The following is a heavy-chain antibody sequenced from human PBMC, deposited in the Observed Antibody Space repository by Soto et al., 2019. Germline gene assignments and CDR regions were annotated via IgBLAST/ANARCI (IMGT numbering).Heavy chain of an antibody. CDR1: GGTFSSYA. CDR2: IIPIFGTA. V-gene: IGHV1-69*06. Sequence: QVQLVQSGAEVKKPGSSVKVSCKASGGTFSSYAISWVRQAPGQGLEWMGGIIPIFGTANYAQKFQGRVTITADKSTSTAYMELSSLGSEDTAVYYCETQDIVATIDHGYFDLWGRGTLVTVSS. CDR3: ETQDIVATIDHGYFDL. D-gene: IGHD5-12*01. J-gene: IGHJ2*01.